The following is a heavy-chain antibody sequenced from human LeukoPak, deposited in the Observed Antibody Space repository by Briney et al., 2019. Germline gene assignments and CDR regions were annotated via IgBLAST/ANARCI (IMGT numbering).Heavy chain of an antibody. CDR1: GYTFTSYD. CDR3: ASRIAAAGALLEY. J-gene: IGHJ4*02. Sequence: ASVKVSCKASGYTFTSYDINWVRQATGQGLEWMGWMNPNSGNTGYAQKFQGRVTMTRNTSISTAYMELSSLRSEDTAVYYCASRIAAAGALLEYWGQGTLVTVSS. V-gene: IGHV1-8*01. CDR2: MNPNSGNT. D-gene: IGHD6-13*01.